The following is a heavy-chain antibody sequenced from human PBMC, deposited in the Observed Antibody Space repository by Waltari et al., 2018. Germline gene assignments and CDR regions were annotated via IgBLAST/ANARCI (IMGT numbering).Heavy chain of an antibody. CDR3: ARDYDFWSGFLDY. J-gene: IGHJ4*02. V-gene: IGHV3-48*01. D-gene: IGHD3-3*01. CDR1: GLTFSSYS. Sequence: EVQLVESGGGLVQPGWSLRLSCAAYGLTFSSYSMTWVRQAPGKGLEWVSDIRSSSSTIYYADSVKGRFTISRDNAKNSLYLQMNSLRAEDTAVYYCARDYDFWSGFLDYWGQGTLVTVSS. CDR2: IRSSSSTI.